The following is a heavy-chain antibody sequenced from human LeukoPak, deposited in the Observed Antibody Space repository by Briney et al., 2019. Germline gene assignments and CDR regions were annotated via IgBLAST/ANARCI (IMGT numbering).Heavy chain of an antibody. Sequence: GASVKVSCKASGYTFTSYGISWVRQAPGQGLEWMGWISAYNGNTNYAQKLQGRVTMTTDTSTSTAYMELRSLRSDDTAVYCCARDQWPIVVVTAHGTSAHGYWGQGTLVSVSS. CDR3: ARDQWPIVVVTAHGTSAHGY. J-gene: IGHJ4*02. V-gene: IGHV1-18*01. CDR2: ISAYNGNT. D-gene: IGHD2-21*02. CDR1: GYTFTSYG.